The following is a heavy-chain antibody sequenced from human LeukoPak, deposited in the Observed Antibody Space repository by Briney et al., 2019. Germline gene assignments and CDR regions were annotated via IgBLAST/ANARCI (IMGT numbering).Heavy chain of an antibody. J-gene: IGHJ4*02. Sequence: PGGSLRLSCVGSGFIFSTYWMAWVRQAPGKGPEWVANINEDGREERYVDSVRGRFTISRDDAKNSLYLQMNSLRAEDTALYYCARLNRGYCYGTTCYMEPGAGHWGQGTLVTVSS. CDR2: INEDGREE. D-gene: IGHD2/OR15-2a*01. CDR3: ARLNRGYCYGTTCYMEPGAGH. V-gene: IGHV3-7*01. CDR1: GFIFSTYW.